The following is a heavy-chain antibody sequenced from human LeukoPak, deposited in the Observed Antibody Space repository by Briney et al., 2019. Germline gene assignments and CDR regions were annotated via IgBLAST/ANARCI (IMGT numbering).Heavy chain of an antibody. CDR2: IYYSDNT. Sequence: PSETLSLTSSDPGISISRDFWSSSRQPPGKGLEWIGYIYYSDNTNYNSSLKSRVTISEDTSKNQFSLNLTTVTAADTAVYYCAGANFYRSGGHPYHFHYWGQGTLVTVPT. V-gene: IGHV4-59*01. CDR3: AGANFYRSGGHPYHFHY. J-gene: IGHJ4*02. CDR1: GISISRDF. D-gene: IGHD2-15*01.